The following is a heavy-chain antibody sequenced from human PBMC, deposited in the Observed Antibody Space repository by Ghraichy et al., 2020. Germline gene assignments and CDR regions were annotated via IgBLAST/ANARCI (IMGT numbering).Heavy chain of an antibody. J-gene: IGHJ4*02. CDR1: GYTFTSYG. D-gene: IGHD3-10*01. CDR3: ARGLVNYGSGSYYNVEGY. V-gene: IGHV1-18*04. CDR2: ISAYNGNT. Sequence: ASVKVSCKASGYTFTSYGISWVRQAPGQGLEWMGWISAYNGNTNYAQKLQGRVTMTTDTSTSTAYMELRSLRSDDTAVYYCARGLVNYGSGSYYNVEGYWGQGTLVTVSS.